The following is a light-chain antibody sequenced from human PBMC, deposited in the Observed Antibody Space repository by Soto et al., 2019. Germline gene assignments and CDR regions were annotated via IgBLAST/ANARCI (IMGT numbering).Light chain of an antibody. Sequence: QCALTQPRSVSGSPGQSVTISCTGTSNNVGGYNYVSWYQQHPGKAPKVMIYDVSERPSGVPDRFSGSKSGNTASLTISGLQAEDEADYYCCSYAGSPRYVLGTGTKVTAL. V-gene: IGLV2-11*01. CDR1: SNNVGGYNY. CDR3: CSYAGSPRYV. J-gene: IGLJ1*01. CDR2: DVS.